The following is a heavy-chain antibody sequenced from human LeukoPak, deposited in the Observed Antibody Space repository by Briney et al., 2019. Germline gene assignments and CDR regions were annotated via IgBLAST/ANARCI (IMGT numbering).Heavy chain of an antibody. CDR2: IYYSGST. Sequence: SETLSLTCTVSGGSISSSYWSWIRQPPGKGLEWIGYIYYSGSTYYNPPLKSRVTISVDTSKNQFSLKLSSVTTADTAMYFCVKSGGYGLIDYWGQGTLVTVSS. CDR3: VKSGGYGLIDY. D-gene: IGHD1-26*01. J-gene: IGHJ4*02. V-gene: IGHV4-59*04. CDR1: GGSISSSY.